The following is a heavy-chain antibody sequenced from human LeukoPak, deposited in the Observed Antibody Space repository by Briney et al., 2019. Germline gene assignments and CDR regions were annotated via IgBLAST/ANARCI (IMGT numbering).Heavy chain of an antibody. Sequence: SETLSLTCAVYGGSFSGYYWSWIRQPPGKGLEWIGEIKHSGSTNYNPSLKSRVTISVDTSKNQFSLKLSSVTAADTAVYYCARASNNYDILTGYYTPSPFDYWGQGTLVTVSS. CDR2: IKHSGST. J-gene: IGHJ4*02. CDR3: ARASNNYDILTGYYTPSPFDY. V-gene: IGHV4-34*01. CDR1: GGSFSGYY. D-gene: IGHD3-9*01.